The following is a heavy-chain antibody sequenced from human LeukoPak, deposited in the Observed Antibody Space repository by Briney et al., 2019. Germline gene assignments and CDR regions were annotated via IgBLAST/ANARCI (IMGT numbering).Heavy chain of an antibody. CDR3: ARDSGRVGATGPFDY. CDR2: INPNSGGT. V-gene: IGHV1-2*02. Sequence: GASVKVSCKASGYTFTGYYMHWVRQAPGQGVEWMGWINPNSGGTNYAQKFQGRVTMTRDTSISTAYMELSRLRSDDTAVYYCARDSGRVGATGPFDYWGQGTLVTVSS. CDR1: GYTFTGYY. J-gene: IGHJ4*02. D-gene: IGHD1-26*01.